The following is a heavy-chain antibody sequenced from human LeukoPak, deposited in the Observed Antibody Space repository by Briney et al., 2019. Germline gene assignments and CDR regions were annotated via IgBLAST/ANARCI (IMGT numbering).Heavy chain of an antibody. D-gene: IGHD2-2*01. V-gene: IGHV1-8*01. CDR3: ARPYCSSTSCYYWFDP. Sequence: GASVKVSCKASGYTFTSYDINWVRQATGQGLEWMGWMNPNSGNTGYAQKFQGRVTMTRTTSISTAYMELSSLRSEDTAVYYCARPYCSSTSCYYWFDPWGQGTLVTVSS. CDR1: GYTFTSYD. CDR2: MNPNSGNT. J-gene: IGHJ5*02.